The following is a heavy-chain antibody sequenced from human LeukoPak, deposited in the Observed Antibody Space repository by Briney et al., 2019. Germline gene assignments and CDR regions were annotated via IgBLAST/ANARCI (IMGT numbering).Heavy chain of an antibody. V-gene: IGHV1-18*01. CDR1: AYTFTSYG. D-gene: IGHD3-10*01. J-gene: IGHJ4*02. CDR3: ARDNGDLDY. Sequence: ASTKSLCKSFAYTFTSYGSSWVRQVPGQRLQWLEWISAYNGNTNYAHNPQRRVTITIDISTSTAYRELRSLRSDDTAVYFCARDNGDLDYWGQGTLVTVSS. CDR2: ISAYNGNT.